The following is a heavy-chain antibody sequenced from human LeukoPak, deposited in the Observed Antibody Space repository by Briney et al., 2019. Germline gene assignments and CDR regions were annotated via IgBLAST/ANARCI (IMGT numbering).Heavy chain of an antibody. D-gene: IGHD5-18*01. CDR1: GGSISSSSYY. J-gene: IGHJ4*02. V-gene: IGHV4-39*07. CDR3: ARARGYSYGPIDY. Sequence: SETLSLTCTVSGGSISSSSYYWGWIRQPPGKGLEWIGSIYYSGSTYYNPSLKSRVTISVDTSKNQFSLELSSVTAADTAVYYCARARGYSYGPIDYWGQGTLVTVSS. CDR2: IYYSGST.